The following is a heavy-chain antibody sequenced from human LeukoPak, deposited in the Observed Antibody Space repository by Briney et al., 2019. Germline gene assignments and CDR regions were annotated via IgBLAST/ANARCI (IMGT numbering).Heavy chain of an antibody. Sequence: GGTLRLSCAASGFTFSSYGMSWVRQAPGKGLEWVSAISGSGGSTYYADSVEGRFTISRDNSKNTLYLQMNSLRAEDTAVYYCAKTTYYDYVWGSYRYMDYFDYWGQGTLVTVSS. V-gene: IGHV3-23*01. CDR1: GFTFSSYG. CDR2: ISGSGGST. D-gene: IGHD3-16*02. CDR3: AKTTYYDYVWGSYRYMDYFDY. J-gene: IGHJ4*02.